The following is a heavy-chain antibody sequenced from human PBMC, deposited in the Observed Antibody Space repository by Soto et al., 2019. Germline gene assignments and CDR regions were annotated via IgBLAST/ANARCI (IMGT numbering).Heavy chain of an antibody. CDR3: ARGVDTAMANWFDP. V-gene: IGHV1-69*13. D-gene: IGHD5-18*01. CDR1: GGTCSIYA. J-gene: IGHJ5*02. CDR2: IIPIFGTA. Sequence: SVKVSCNASGGTCSIYAISGGLQSPGQGPDWMGGIIPIFGTANYAQKFQGRVTITADESTSTAYMELSSLRSEDTAVYYCARGVDTAMANWFDPWGQGTLVTVSS.